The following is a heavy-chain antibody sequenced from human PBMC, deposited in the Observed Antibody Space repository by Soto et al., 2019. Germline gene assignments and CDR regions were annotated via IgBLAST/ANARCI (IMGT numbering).Heavy chain of an antibody. J-gene: IGHJ5*02. D-gene: IGHD3-22*01. CDR2: IYYSGST. Sequence: SETLSLTCTVSGGSISSYYWSWIRQPPGKGLEWIGYIYYSGSTNYNPSLKSRVTISVDTSKNQFPLKLSSVTAADTAVYYCARSITYYYDSSGYWRENWFDPWGQGTLVTVSS. CDR1: GGSISSYY. V-gene: IGHV4-59*01. CDR3: ARSITYYYDSSGYWRENWFDP.